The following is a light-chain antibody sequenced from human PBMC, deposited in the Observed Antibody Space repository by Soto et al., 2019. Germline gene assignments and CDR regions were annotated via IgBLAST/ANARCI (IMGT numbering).Light chain of an antibody. CDR2: KTS. V-gene: IGKV1-5*03. CDR1: QIIGRW. Sequence: IQMTQSPSTLSASVGDTVTITCRATQIIGRWLAWYQQKPGTAPKLLIYKTSSLESGVPSRFTGSGSGTAFTLTISGLQADDFATYYCQQYNNYPWTFGQGTKVEI. J-gene: IGKJ1*01. CDR3: QQYNNYPWT.